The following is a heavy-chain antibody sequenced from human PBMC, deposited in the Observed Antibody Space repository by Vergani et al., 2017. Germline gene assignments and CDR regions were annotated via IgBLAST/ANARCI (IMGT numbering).Heavy chain of an antibody. CDR2: SYTSGST. CDR1: GGSISSGSYY. D-gene: IGHD5-24*01. J-gene: IGHJ4*02. CDR3: AREAKDGSTIRDY. V-gene: IGHV4-61*02. Sequence: QVQLQESGPGLVKPSQTLSLTCTVSGGSISSGSYYWSWSRQPAGKGLEWIGRSYTSGSTNYNPSLKSRVTISVDTSKNQFSLKLSSVTAADTAVYYCAREAKDGSTIRDYWGQGTLVTVSS.